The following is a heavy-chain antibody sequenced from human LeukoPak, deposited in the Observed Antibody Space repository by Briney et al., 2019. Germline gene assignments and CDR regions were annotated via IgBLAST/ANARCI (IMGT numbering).Heavy chain of an antibody. CDR2: ISFSNSTL. CDR3: AGGGATSFDY. CDR1: GFNVSYYS. Sequence: GGSLRLSCAASGFNVSYYSMNWVRQAPGKGLEWVSYISFSNSTLYYADSVRGQFTISRDNAKNSLSLQMNSLRAEDTAVYYCAGGGATSFDYWGQGILVTVSS. J-gene: IGHJ4*02. D-gene: IGHD5-12*01. V-gene: IGHV3-48*04.